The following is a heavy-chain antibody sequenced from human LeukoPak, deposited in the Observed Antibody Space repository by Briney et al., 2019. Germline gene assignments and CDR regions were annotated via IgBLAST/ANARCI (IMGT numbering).Heavy chain of an antibody. Sequence: ASVKVSCKASGYTFARYYLHWVRQAPGQGLEWMGIINPSGGSTRYARKFRGRVTMTRDTSTSTVYMELSSLRSDDTAVYYCARGGYYDSSGTLDPWGQGTLVTVSS. J-gene: IGHJ5*02. V-gene: IGHV1-46*01. CDR1: GYTFARYY. CDR3: ARGGYYDSSGTLDP. D-gene: IGHD3-22*01. CDR2: INPSGGST.